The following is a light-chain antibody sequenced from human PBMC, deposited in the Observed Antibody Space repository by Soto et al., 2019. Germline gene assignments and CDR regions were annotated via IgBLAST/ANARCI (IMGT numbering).Light chain of an antibody. J-gene: IGKJ4*01. CDR3: QQHGTSPELT. CDR2: GAS. Sequence: EIVLTQSPGTLSLSPGERATLSCRASQSVSNTYLAWYQQKPGQAPRLLISGASSRATGIPDGFIGSGSGRDVSLTISRLEPEDFAVYYCQQHGTSPELTFGGGTRVEIK. V-gene: IGKV3-20*01. CDR1: QSVSNTY.